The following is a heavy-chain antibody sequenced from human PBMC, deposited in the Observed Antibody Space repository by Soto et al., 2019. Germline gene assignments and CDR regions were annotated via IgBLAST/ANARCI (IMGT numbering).Heavy chain of an antibody. CDR2: IRSKANSYAT. CDR1: GFTFSGSA. D-gene: IGHD2-15*01. CDR3: TLANCSGGGCYPAFDI. V-gene: IGHV3-73*01. Sequence: EVQLVESGGGLVQPGGSLKLSCAASGFTFSGSAIHWVRQASGTGLEWVGRIRSKANSYATAYAASVQGRFTISRDDSKNTAYLQMNSLNTEDTAVYYCTLANCSGGGCYPAFDIWGQGTMVTVSS. J-gene: IGHJ3*02.